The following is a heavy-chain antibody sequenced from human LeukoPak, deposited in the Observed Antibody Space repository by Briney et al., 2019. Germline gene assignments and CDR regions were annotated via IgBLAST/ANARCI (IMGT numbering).Heavy chain of an antibody. D-gene: IGHD5-24*01. Sequence: GGSLRLSCAASGFTFSSYGMHWVRQAPGKGLEWVAVIWYDGSNKYYADSVKGRFTISRDNSKNTVYLQINSLRAEDTAVCHCARDGRDGYNFDYWGQGTLVTVSS. J-gene: IGHJ4*02. CDR1: GFTFSSYG. CDR3: ARDGRDGYNFDY. CDR2: IWYDGSNK. V-gene: IGHV3-33*01.